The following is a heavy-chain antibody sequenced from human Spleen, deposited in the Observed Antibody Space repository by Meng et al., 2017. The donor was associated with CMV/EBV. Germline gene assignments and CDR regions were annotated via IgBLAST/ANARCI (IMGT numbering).Heavy chain of an antibody. D-gene: IGHD3-10*01. CDR2: MNEDGSEK. Sequence: GESLKISCAASGFTFSSHWMSWVRQAPGKGLEWVANMNEDGSEKYYVDSVKGRFTISRDNAKNSLYLQMNSLRAEDTALYYCARGAGSPPDYWGQGTLVTVSS. CDR3: ARGAGSPPDY. CDR1: GFTFSSHW. J-gene: IGHJ4*02. V-gene: IGHV3-7*03.